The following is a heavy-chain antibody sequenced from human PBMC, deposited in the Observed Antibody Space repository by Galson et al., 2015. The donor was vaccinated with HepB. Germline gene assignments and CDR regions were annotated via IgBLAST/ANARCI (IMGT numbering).Heavy chain of an antibody. CDR1: GGTFTKYA. CDR2: FIPVLSIG. CDR3: SIWGYASENLYFDA. Sequence: SVKVSCKASGGTFTKYALSWVRQGPGQGLEWMGTFIPVLSIGNYTEKFQGRLTMSADTSTATAHMELSGLRADDTAVYYCSIWGYASENLYFDAWGQGTSVIVSS. J-gene: IGHJ4*02. D-gene: IGHD2-2*01. V-gene: IGHV1-69*04.